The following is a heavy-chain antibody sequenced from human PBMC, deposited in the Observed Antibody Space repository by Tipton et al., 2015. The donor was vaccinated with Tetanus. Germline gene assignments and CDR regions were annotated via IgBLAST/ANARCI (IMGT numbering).Heavy chain of an antibody. V-gene: IGHV4-34*01. J-gene: IGHJ6*02. CDR1: GGSFSGNY. CDR2: IYYSGTT. Sequence: TLSLTCAVYGGSFSGNYWSWVRQAPGKGLEWIGEIYYSGTTNYNPSLKSRVTISTDKSKNQVSLRLNSVTAADTAVYFCARTPDYYYGMDVWGQGTTVTVSS. CDR3: ARTPDYYYGMDV.